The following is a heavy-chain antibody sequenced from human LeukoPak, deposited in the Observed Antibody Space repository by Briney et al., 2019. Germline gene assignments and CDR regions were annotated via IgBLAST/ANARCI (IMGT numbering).Heavy chain of an antibody. J-gene: IGHJ4*02. Sequence: GGSLRLSCAASGFTLSSYSMNWVRQAPGKGLEWVSSISSSSSYIYYADSVKGRFTISRDNAKNSLYLQMNSLRAEDTAVYYCARSPKGSPRAFDYWGQGTLVTVSS. CDR3: ARSPKGSPRAFDY. V-gene: IGHV3-21*01. CDR1: GFTLSSYS. CDR2: ISSSSSYI.